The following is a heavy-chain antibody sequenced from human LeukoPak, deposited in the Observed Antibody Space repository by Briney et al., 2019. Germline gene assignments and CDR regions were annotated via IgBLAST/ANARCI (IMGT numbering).Heavy chain of an antibody. Sequence: GGSLRLSCAASGFRFDGHGMSWVRQAPGKGLEWVSGINWHGSSKGYADSVKGRFTISRDNAKSSLYLQMNSLRAEDTALYYCARAAGGYYDSTWTSAEFDYWGRGTLVAVSS. CDR1: GFRFDGHG. D-gene: IGHD3-9*01. J-gene: IGHJ4*02. CDR3: ARAAGGYYDSTWTSAEFDY. CDR2: INWHGSSK. V-gene: IGHV3-20*04.